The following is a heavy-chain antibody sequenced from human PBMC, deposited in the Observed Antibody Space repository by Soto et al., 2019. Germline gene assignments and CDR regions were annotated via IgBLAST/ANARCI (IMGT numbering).Heavy chain of an antibody. CDR2: ISWNSGSI. V-gene: IGHV3-9*01. Sequence: PGGSLRLSCAASGFTFDDYAMHWVRQAPGKGLEWVSGISWNSGSIGYAASVKGRFTISRDNAKNSLYLQMNSLRAEDTALFYCAKDIRQWLATGRFDYWGQGTLVTVSS. D-gene: IGHD6-19*01. CDR1: GFTFDDYA. CDR3: AKDIRQWLATGRFDY. J-gene: IGHJ4*02.